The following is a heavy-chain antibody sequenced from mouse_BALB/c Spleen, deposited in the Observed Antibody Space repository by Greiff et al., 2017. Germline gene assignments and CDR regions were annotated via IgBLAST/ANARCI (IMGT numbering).Heavy chain of an antibody. V-gene: IGHV5-6-5*01. CDR2: IRSGGST. J-gene: IGHJ4*01. Sequence: EVNVVESGGGLVKPGGSLKLSCAASGFTFSSYAMSWVRQTPEKRLEWVASIRSGGSTYYPDSVKGRFTISRDNARNILYLQMSSLRSEDTAMYYCARRDYRYDVAFAMDYWGQGTSVTVSS. CDR3: ARRDYRYDVAFAMDY. CDR1: GFTFSSYA. D-gene: IGHD2-14*01.